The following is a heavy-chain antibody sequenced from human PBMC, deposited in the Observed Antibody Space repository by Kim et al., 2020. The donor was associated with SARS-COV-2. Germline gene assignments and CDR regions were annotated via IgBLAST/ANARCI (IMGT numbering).Heavy chain of an antibody. CDR3: TTRLSIVVVTRLYYYGMDV. J-gene: IGHJ6*02. CDR1: GFTFSNAW. CDR2: IKSKTDGGTT. D-gene: IGHD2-21*02. Sequence: GGSLRLSCAASGFTFSNAWMSWVRQAPGKGLEWVGRIKSKTDGGTTDYAAPVKGRFTISRDDSKNTLYLQMNSLKTEDTAVYYCTTRLSIVVVTRLYYYGMDVWGQGTTVTVSS. V-gene: IGHV3-15*01.